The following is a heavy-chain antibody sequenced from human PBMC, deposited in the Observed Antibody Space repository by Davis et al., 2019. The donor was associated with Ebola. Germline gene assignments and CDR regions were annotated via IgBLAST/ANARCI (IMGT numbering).Heavy chain of an antibody. CDR2: IYYSGST. D-gene: IGHD5-18*01. J-gene: IGHJ4*02. CDR3: ARRGYSYGFDY. V-gene: IGHV4-59*08. CDR1: GGSFSGYY. Sequence: SETLSLTCAVYGGSFSGYYWSWIRQPPGKGLEWIGYIYYSGSTNYNPSLKRRVTISVDTSKIQFSLKLSSVTAADTAVYYCARRGYSYGFDYWGQGTLVTVSS.